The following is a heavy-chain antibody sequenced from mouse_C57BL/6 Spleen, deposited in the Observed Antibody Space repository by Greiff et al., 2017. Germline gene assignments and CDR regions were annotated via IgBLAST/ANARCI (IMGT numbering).Heavy chain of an antibody. CDR3: TREGYSKEWYFDV. CDR2: IYPGNSDT. CDR1: GYTFTSYW. V-gene: IGHV1-5*01. J-gene: IGHJ1*03. D-gene: IGHD2-5*01. Sequence: VQLQQSGTVLARPGASVKMSCKTSGYTFTSYWMHWVKQRPGQGLECIGAIYPGNSDTSYNQKFKGKAKLTAVTSASTAYMELSSLTNEDSAVYYCTREGYSKEWYFDVWGTGTTVTVSS.